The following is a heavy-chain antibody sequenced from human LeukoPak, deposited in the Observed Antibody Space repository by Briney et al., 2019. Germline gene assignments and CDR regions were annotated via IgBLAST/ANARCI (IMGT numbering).Heavy chain of an antibody. V-gene: IGHV4-31*03. CDR3: ASAYPPSN. J-gene: IGHJ4*02. CDR2: IYYSGST. CDR1: GGSISRGGYY. Sequence: SQTLSLTCTVSGGSISRGGYYWRWIRQHPGKGLEWIGYIYYSGSTYYNPSLKSRVTISVDTSKNQFSLKLSSVTAADTAVYYCASAYPPSNWGQGTLVTVSS.